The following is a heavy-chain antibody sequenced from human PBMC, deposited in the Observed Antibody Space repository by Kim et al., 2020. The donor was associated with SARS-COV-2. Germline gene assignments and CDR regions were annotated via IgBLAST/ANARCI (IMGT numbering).Heavy chain of an antibody. V-gene: IGHV4-39*07. CDR3: ARDCGYYDYVSGMDV. D-gene: IGHD3-16*01. Sequence: PSPKSRVTISVDTSKNQFSLKLSSVTAADTAVYYCARDCGYYDYVSGMDVWGQGTTVTVSS. J-gene: IGHJ6*02.